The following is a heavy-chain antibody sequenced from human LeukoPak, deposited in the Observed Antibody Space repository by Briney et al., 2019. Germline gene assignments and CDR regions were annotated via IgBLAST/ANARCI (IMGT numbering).Heavy chain of an antibody. V-gene: IGHV3-53*01. J-gene: IGHJ2*01. CDR2: IYSSGST. CDR1: GFTVNNNY. CDR3: ARRQTYWYFDL. Sequence: GGSLRLSCAASGFTVNNNYMSWVRQAPGKGLEWVSVIYSSGSTYYADSVKGRFTISRDISKNTVELEMNSLRTQDTAVYYCARRQTYWYFDLWGRGTPVTVSS.